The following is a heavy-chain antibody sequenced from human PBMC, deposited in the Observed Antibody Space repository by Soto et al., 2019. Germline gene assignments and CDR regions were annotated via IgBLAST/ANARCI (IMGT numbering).Heavy chain of an antibody. J-gene: IGHJ6*02. CDR1: GDSVCSNSAA. D-gene: IGHD2-15*01. CDR2: TYYRSKWYN. CDR3: APLTVSLSGPYGIHV. V-gene: IGHV6-1*01. Sequence: PSQTLSLTCAISGDSVCSNSAAWNWIRQSPSRGLEWLGRTYYRSKWYNDYAVSVKSRITINPDTSKNQLSVRLNSVTASDTAVYYCAPLTVSLSGPYGIHVWGQGTTVTVSS.